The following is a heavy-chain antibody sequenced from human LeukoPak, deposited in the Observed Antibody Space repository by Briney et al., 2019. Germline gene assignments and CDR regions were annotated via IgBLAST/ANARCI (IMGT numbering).Heavy chain of an antibody. CDR2: ISAYNGNT. CDR1: GYTFTSYG. CDR3: ARLDILPGQTFDY. Sequence: EASVKVSCKASGYTFTSYGISGVRQAPRQGLEGMGWISAYNGNTNYAQKLQGRVTMTTDTSNSTAHMDGRRLRSDHAAVYYCARLDILPGQTFDYWGQGTLVTVSS. V-gene: IGHV1-18*01. D-gene: IGHD3-9*01. J-gene: IGHJ4*02.